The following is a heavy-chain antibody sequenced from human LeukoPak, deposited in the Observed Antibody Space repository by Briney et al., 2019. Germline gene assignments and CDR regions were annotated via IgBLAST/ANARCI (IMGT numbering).Heavy chain of an antibody. Sequence: SETLSLTCTVSGGSINSSTFYWGWIRQPPEKGLEWIGTLYYSGIPYYNPSLKSRVTISVDTSKNQFSLKLSSVTAADTAVYYCARAWVGGLKSYYYYYYMDVWGKGTTVTVSS. CDR3: ARAWVGGLKSYYYYYYMDV. CDR2: LYYSGIP. D-gene: IGHD2-15*01. V-gene: IGHV4-39*07. CDR1: GGSINSSTFY. J-gene: IGHJ6*03.